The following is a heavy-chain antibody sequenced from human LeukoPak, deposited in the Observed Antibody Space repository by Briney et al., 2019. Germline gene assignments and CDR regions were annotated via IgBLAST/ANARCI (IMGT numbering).Heavy chain of an antibody. CDR1: GFTFSSYG. D-gene: IGHD6-13*01. V-gene: IGHV3-33*01. J-gene: IGHJ4*02. CDR2: IWYDGSKR. CDR3: ARTGIAAAGRLYYFDY. Sequence: GGSLRLSCAASGFTFSSYGMHWLRQGPGKGLEWVAVIWYDGSKRFYADSVQGRFTISRDDSKNTLYLQMNSLRAEDTAVYYCARTGIAAAGRLYYFDYWGQGTLVTVSS.